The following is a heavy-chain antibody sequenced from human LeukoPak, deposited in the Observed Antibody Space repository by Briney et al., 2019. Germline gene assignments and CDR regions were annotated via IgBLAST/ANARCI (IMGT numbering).Heavy chain of an antibody. D-gene: IGHD2-2*01. CDR1: GFTFSSYW. CDR3: ASYGLVVPAVDY. J-gene: IGHJ4*02. CDR2: INSDGSST. V-gene: IGHV3-74*01. Sequence: GGSLKLSCAASGFTFSSYWMHWVRQAPGKGLVWVSRINSDGSSTSYADSVKGRLTISRDNAKNTLYLQMNSLRAEDAAVYYCASYGLVVPAVDYWGQGTLVTVSS.